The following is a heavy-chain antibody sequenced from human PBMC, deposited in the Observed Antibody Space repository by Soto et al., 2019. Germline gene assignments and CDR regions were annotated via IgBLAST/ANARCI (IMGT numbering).Heavy chain of an antibody. D-gene: IGHD2-15*01. CDR1: GYLFTAYS. CDR3: AREENCSGGTCYSEYFHR. V-gene: IGHV1-46*01. Sequence: GSVKGSCKASGYLFTAYSMHLVRLAPGQGLEWMGVVNPSGGSTKYAQNFQGRVTMTRDTSTTTIYMELSSLRSDDTAIYYCAREENCSGGTCYSEYFHRWAQGTLVTVPQ. J-gene: IGHJ1*01. CDR2: VNPSGGST.